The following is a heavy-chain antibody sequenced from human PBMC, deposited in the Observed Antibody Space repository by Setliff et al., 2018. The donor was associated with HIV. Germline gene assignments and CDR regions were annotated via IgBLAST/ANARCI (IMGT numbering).Heavy chain of an antibody. CDR2: IYTTGGT. CDR3: ARGGFYCGTDCYWSSFDY. V-gene: IGHV4-61*09. Sequence: PSETLSLTCTVSGGSISSGSYYWTWIRQPAGKGLEWIGHIYTTGGTNYNPSLKSRVTISVDTTKNQLSLKLNSVTAADTAVYYCARGGFYCGTDCYWSSFDYWGQGILVTVSS. CDR1: GGSISSGSYY. D-gene: IGHD2-21*02. J-gene: IGHJ4*02.